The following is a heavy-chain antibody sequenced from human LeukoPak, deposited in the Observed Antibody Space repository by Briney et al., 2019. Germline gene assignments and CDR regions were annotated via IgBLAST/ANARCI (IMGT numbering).Heavy chain of an antibody. Sequence: ASVKVSCKASGYTXTNYNISWVRQAPGQGLEWMGWINTHKGHTNFLQKFQGRVTVTTDISTNTAYMELRRLRSDDTAVYYCAREFGHCSGDNCFYFFDSWGQGSLVIVSS. CDR3: AREFGHCSGDNCFYFFDS. CDR2: INTHKGHT. J-gene: IGHJ4*02. D-gene: IGHD2-15*01. V-gene: IGHV1-18*01. CDR1: GYTXTNYN.